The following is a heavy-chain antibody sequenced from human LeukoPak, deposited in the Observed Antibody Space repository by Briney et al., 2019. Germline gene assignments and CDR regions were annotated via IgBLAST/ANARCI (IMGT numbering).Heavy chain of an antibody. V-gene: IGHV1-2*04. CDR2: INPNSGGT. D-gene: IGHD3-3*01. J-gene: IGHJ3*02. CDR3: ATGGTGRGFWSSYYRNTQDTFDI. Sequence: GASVKVSCKASGYTFTGYYMHWVRQAPGQGLEWMGWINPNSGGTNYAQKFQGWVTMTRDTSISTAYMELSRLRSDDTAVYYCATGGTGRGFWSSYYRNTQDTFDIWGQGTMVTVSS. CDR1: GYTFTGYY.